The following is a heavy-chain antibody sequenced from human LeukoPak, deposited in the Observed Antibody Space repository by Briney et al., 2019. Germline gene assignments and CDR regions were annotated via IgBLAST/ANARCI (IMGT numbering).Heavy chain of an antibody. Sequence: ASVKVSCKASGYTFTSYDINWVRQATGQGLEWMGWMNPNSGNTDYAQKFQGRVTMTRNTSMSTAYMELSSLRSEDTAVYYCARGVRYRYCSGGSCYRGGYYYYYMDVWGKGTTVTVSS. J-gene: IGHJ6*03. CDR3: ARGVRYRYCSGGSCYRGGYYYYYMDV. CDR1: GYTFTSYD. D-gene: IGHD2-15*01. CDR2: MNPNSGNT. V-gene: IGHV1-8*01.